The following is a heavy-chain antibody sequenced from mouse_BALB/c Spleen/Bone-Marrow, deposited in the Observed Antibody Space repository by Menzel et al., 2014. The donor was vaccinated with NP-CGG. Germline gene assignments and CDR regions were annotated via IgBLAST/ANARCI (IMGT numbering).Heavy chain of an antibody. V-gene: IGHV3-1*02. CDR1: GYSITSYYS. CDR3: ARFAGTPYTMDY. Sequence: EVKVVDSGPDLVKPSQSLSLTCTVTGYSITSYYSWHWIRQFPGNKLEWMGYIHYSGTTVYNPSLKSRISITRDTSNNQFFLQLNSVTTEDTATYYCARFAGTPYTMDYWGQGTSVTVSS. J-gene: IGHJ4*01. D-gene: IGHD4-1*01. CDR2: IHYSGTT.